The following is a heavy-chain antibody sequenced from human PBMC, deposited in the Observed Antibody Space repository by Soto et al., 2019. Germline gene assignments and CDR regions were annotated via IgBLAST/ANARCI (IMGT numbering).Heavy chain of an antibody. J-gene: IGHJ6*02. CDR1: GYSFTSYC. Sequence: PGESLKISCKGSGYSFTSYCISWVRQMPGKGQEWLGRIDPSDSYTNYSPSFQGHVTISADKSISTAYLQWSSLKASDTAMYYCAGRIAADLGMDVWGQGTTVTVSS. CDR2: IDPSDSYT. CDR3: AGRIAADLGMDV. D-gene: IGHD6-25*01. V-gene: IGHV5-10-1*01.